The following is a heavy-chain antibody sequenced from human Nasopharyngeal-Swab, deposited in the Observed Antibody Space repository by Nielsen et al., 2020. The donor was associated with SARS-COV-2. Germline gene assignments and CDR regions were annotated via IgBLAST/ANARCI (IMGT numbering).Heavy chain of an antibody. CDR3: AKDSGIAVAGAFDY. J-gene: IGHJ4*02. CDR2: ISWNSGST. D-gene: IGHD6-19*01. CDR1: GFTFDDYA. V-gene: IGHV3-9*01. Sequence: SLKISCAASGFTFDDYAMHWVRQAPGKGLEWVSGISWNSGSTGYADSVKGRFTISRDNAKNSLYLQMNSLRAEDTALYYCAKDSGIAVAGAFDYWGQGTLVTVSS.